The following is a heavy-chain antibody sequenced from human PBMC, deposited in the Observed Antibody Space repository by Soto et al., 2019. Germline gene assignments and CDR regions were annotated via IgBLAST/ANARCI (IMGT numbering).Heavy chain of an antibody. CDR2: LYDVDGT. CDR1: GFTVSGKKY. J-gene: IGHJ3*02. D-gene: IGHD4-17*01. Sequence: DVQLVESGGGLIQPGGSLRLSCAASGFTVSGKKYLAWVRQAPGKGLEWVSALYDVDGTFYADSVKGRFTTSGDSSRTIVYLQMNSVRPDDTAVYYCSTWHLRETAFDIWGQGTAVTVSS. CDR3: STWHLRETAFDI. V-gene: IGHV3-53*01.